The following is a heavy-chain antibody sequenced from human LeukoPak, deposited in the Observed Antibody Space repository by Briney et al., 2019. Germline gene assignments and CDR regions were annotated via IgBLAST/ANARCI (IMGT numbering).Heavy chain of an antibody. J-gene: IGHJ4*02. CDR1: GGSFSGYY. CDR2: INHSGNT. Sequence: SETLSLTCAVYGGSFSGYYWSWIRQPPGKGLEWIGEINHSGNTNYNPSLKSRVTISVDTSKNQFSLKLSSVTAADTAVYYCARGQNGSGSYYNPGPPDYWGQGTLVTVSS. CDR3: ARGQNGSGSYYNPGPPDY. D-gene: IGHD3-10*01. V-gene: IGHV4-34*01.